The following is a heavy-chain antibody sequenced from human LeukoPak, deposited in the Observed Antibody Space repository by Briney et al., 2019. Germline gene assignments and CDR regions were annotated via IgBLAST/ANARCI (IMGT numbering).Heavy chain of an antibody. J-gene: IGHJ5*02. Sequence: PSETLSLTCTVSGGSISSYYWSWIRQPPGKGLEWIGYIYYSGSTNYNPSLKSRVTISVDTSKNQSSLKLSSVTAAGTAVYYCAREAQGYDSSGFDPWGQGTLVTVSS. V-gene: IGHV4-59*01. CDR3: AREAQGYDSSGFDP. CDR1: GGSISSYY. CDR2: IYYSGST. D-gene: IGHD3-22*01.